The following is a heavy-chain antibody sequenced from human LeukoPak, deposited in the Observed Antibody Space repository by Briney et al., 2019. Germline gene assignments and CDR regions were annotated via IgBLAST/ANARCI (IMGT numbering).Heavy chain of an antibody. CDR3: ARASCGGDCYPSDY. CDR2: ISYDGSNK. J-gene: IGHJ4*02. D-gene: IGHD2-21*02. Sequence: GGSLRLSCAASGFTFSSYAMHWVRQAPGEGLEWVAVISYDGSNKYYADSVKGRFTISRDNSKNTLYLQMNSLRAEDTAVYYCARASCGGDCYPSDYWGQGTLVTVSS. CDR1: GFTFSSYA. V-gene: IGHV3-30*04.